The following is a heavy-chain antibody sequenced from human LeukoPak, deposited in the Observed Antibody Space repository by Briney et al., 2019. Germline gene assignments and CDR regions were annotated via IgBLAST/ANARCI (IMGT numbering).Heavy chain of an antibody. Sequence: GGSLRLSCAASGFTFSSYSMTWVRQAPGKGLEWVSYISSSSSTIYYADSVKGRFTISRDNAKNSLYLQMNSLRVEDTAIYYCTRDYDYFGDWGQGTLVTVSS. CDR2: ISSSSSTI. CDR1: GFTFSSYS. J-gene: IGHJ1*01. V-gene: IGHV3-48*01. D-gene: IGHD3-16*01. CDR3: TRDYDYFGD.